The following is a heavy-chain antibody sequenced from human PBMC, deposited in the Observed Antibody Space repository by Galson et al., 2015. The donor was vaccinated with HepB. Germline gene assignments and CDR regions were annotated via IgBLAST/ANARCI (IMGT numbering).Heavy chain of an antibody. Sequence: SVKVSCKASGYSFTSHYMHWVRQAPGQGLQWMAVISPTGTPTVYAPEFQGRVTVTRDTSTSTDYLGLSSLRSDDTAVYYCARDNSHTCSDGSCRSYWYFDLWGRGTLVIVSS. D-gene: IGHD2-15*01. J-gene: IGHJ2*01. CDR3: ARDNSHTCSDGSCRSYWYFDL. CDR2: ISPTGTPT. CDR1: GYSFTSHY. V-gene: IGHV1-46*01.